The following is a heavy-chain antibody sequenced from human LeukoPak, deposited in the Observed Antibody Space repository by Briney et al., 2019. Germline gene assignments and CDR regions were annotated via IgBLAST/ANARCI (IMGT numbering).Heavy chain of an antibody. V-gene: IGHV3-30*04. CDR2: ISFDGSNE. J-gene: IGHJ6*02. CDR1: GFSFSLHA. CDR3: ARADSTMVTGGGMDV. Sequence: PGGSLRLSCAASGFSFSLHAVDWVRQAPGKGLEWVAFISFDGSNEYYPDSVKGRFTISRDNSKSTLFLQMNNLTVEDTAVYYCARADSTMVTGGGMDVWGQGTTVTVSS. D-gene: IGHD5-18*01.